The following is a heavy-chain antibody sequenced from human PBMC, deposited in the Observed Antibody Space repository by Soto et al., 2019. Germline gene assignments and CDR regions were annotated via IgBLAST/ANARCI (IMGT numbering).Heavy chain of an antibody. V-gene: IGHV3-15*07. CDR1: GFTFSNAW. Sequence: GGSLRLSCAASGFTFSNAWMNWVRQAPGKGLEWVGRIKSKTDGGTTDYAAPVKGRFTISRDDSKNTLYLQMNSLKTEDTAVYYCTTDLFTAMVTHPQYYFDYWGQGTLVTVS. CDR2: IKSKTDGGTT. CDR3: TTDLFTAMVTHPQYYFDY. J-gene: IGHJ4*02. D-gene: IGHD5-18*01.